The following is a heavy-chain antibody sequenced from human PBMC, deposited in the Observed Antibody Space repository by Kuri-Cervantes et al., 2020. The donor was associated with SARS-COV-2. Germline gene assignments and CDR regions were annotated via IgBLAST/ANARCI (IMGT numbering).Heavy chain of an antibody. D-gene: IGHD3-16*01. Sequence: GESLKISYEASEFIFSSCWMAWVRQAPGKGLEGVANIKEDGRVKQYLDSVKGRFAISRDNAKNSLHLQMNNVRVEDTAVYYCARDLAYWGQGTLVTVSS. CDR2: IKEDGRVK. CDR1: EFIFSSCW. V-gene: IGHV3-7*01. J-gene: IGHJ4*02. CDR3: ARDLAY.